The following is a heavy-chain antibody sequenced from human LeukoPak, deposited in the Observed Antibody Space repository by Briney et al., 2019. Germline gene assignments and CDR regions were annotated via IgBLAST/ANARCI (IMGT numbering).Heavy chain of an antibody. Sequence: GASVKVSCKASGYTFTGYYMHWVRQAPGQGLEWMGRINPNSGGTNYAQKFQGRVTMTRDTSISTAYMELSRLRSDDTAVYYCARDFHRGDYGRYWFDPWGQGTLVTVSS. D-gene: IGHD2-21*02. V-gene: IGHV1-2*06. CDR3: ARDFHRGDYGRYWFDP. CDR1: GYTFTGYY. J-gene: IGHJ5*02. CDR2: INPNSGGT.